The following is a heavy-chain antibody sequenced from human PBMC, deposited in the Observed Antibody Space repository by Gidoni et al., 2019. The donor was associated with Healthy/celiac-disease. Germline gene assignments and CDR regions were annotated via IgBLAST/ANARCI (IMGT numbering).Heavy chain of an antibody. CDR1: GFTFDDYA. J-gene: IGHJ6*02. Sequence: EVQLVESGGGLVQPGRSLRLSCAASGFTFDDYAMHWVRQAPGKGLGLVSGISWNSGSIGYADSVKGRFTISRDNAKNSLYLQMNSLRAEDTALYYCAKDIGIFGVVGWRNYYYGMDVWGQGTTVTVSS. D-gene: IGHD3-3*01. V-gene: IGHV3-9*01. CDR3: AKDIGIFGVVGWRNYYYGMDV. CDR2: ISWNSGSI.